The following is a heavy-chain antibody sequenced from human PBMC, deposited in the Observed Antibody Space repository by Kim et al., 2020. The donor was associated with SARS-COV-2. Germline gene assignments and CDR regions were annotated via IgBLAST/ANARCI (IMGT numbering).Heavy chain of an antibody. CDR1: GFTFSSYA. Sequence: GGSLRLSCAASGFTFSSYAMHWVRQAPGKGLEWVAVISYDGSNKYYADSVKGRFTISRDNSKNTLYLQMNSLRAEDTAVYYCARDMDDSSSWYLGYYYYYGMDVWGQGTTVTVSS. D-gene: IGHD6-13*01. CDR2: ISYDGSNK. CDR3: ARDMDDSSSWYLGYYYYYGMDV. V-gene: IGHV3-30-3*01. J-gene: IGHJ6*02.